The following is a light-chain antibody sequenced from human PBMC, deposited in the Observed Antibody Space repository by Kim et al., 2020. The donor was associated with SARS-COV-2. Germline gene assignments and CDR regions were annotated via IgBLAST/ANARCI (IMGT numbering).Light chain of an antibody. V-gene: IGKV3-20*01. CDR2: GAS. Sequence: FSPGERAPLSCRSSQSVSSSYLAWYQQKPGQAPRLLIYGASSRATGIPDRFSGSGSGTDFTLTISRLEPEDFAVYYCQQYGSSQTFGQGTKVDIK. CDR1: QSVSSSY. J-gene: IGKJ1*01. CDR3: QQYGSSQT.